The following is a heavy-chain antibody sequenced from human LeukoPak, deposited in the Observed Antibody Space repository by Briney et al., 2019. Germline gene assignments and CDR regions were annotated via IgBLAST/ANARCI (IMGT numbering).Heavy chain of an antibody. CDR2: IYYSGNN. D-gene: IGHD6-13*01. J-gene: IGHJ5*02. CDR3: ARQASSSWLARFDP. V-gene: IGHV4-39*01. CDR1: GGSISSSNYY. Sequence: SETLSLTCTVSGGSISSSNYYWTWIRQPPGKGLEWIGTIYYSGNNYHNPSLKSRVTISVDTSKNQFSLKLSSVTAADTAVYYCARQASSSWLARFDPWGQGTLVTVSS.